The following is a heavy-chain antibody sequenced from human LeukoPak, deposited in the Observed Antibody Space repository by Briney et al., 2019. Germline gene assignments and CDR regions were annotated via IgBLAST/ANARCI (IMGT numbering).Heavy chain of an antibody. V-gene: IGHV1-3*01. Sequence: VASVKVSCKASGYSFTSYTMHWVRQATGQRLEWMGWINAGNGNTKYSQKFQGRVTITRDTSANTAYMELSSLRSEDTAVYYCARWGSGWYSIDYWGQGTLVIVSS. J-gene: IGHJ4*02. CDR1: GYSFTSYT. CDR2: INAGNGNT. CDR3: ARWGSGWYSIDY. D-gene: IGHD6-19*01.